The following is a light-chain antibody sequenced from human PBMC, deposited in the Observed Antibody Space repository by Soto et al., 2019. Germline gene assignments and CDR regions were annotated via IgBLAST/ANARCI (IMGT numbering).Light chain of an antibody. J-gene: IGLJ2*01. CDR3: QTWGTGVV. CDR1: SGHSSYA. V-gene: IGLV4-69*01. Sequence: QPVLTQSPSASASLGASVKLTCTLSSGHSSYAIAWHQQQPEKGPPYLMKLNSDGSHSKGDGIPDRFSGSSSGAERYLTISSLQSEDEADYYCQTWGTGVVFGGGTKVTV. CDR2: LNSDGSH.